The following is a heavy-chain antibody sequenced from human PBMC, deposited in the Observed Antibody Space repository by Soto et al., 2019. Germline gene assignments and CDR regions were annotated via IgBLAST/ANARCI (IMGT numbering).Heavy chain of an antibody. Sequence: GGSLRLSCAASGFTFSSYGMHWVRQAPGKGLEWVAVISYDGSNKYYADSVKGRFTISRDNSKNTLYLQMNSLRAEDTAVYYCAKDRRRYYGSGSYYTFNYYYYGMDVWGQGTTVTVSS. CDR1: GFTFSSYG. V-gene: IGHV3-30*18. CDR3: AKDRRRYYGSGSYYTFNYYYYGMDV. CDR2: ISYDGSNK. J-gene: IGHJ6*02. D-gene: IGHD3-10*01.